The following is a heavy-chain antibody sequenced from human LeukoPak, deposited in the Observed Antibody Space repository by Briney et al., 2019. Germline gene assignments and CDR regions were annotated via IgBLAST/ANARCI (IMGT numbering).Heavy chain of an antibody. V-gene: IGHV3-23*01. J-gene: IGHJ4*02. CDR1: GFTFSSYA. CDR2: ISGSGGST. Sequence: PGGSLRLSCAASGFTFSSYAMSWVRQAPGKGLEWVSAISGSGGSTYYADSVKGRFTISRDNSKNTLYLQMNSLRAEDTAVYYCAKVYDILTGYYNPFDYWGQGTLVTVSS. D-gene: IGHD3-9*01. CDR3: AKVYDILTGYYNPFDY.